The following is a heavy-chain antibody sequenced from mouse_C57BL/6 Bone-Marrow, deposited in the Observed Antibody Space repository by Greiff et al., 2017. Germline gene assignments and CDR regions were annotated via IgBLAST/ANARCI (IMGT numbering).Heavy chain of an antibody. Sequence: VQLQQSGPELVKPGASVKISCKASGYAFSSSWMNWVKQRPGKGLEWIGRIYPGDGDTNYNGKFKGKATLTADKSSSTAYMQLSSLTSEDSAVYFCARWTLAWFAYWGQGTLVTVSA. V-gene: IGHV1-82*01. CDR3: ARWTLAWFAY. J-gene: IGHJ3*01. CDR1: GYAFSSSW. CDR2: IYPGDGDT.